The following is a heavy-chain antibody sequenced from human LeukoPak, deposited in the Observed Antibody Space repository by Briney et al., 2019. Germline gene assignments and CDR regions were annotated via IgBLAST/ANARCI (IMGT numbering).Heavy chain of an antibody. CDR1: GFTFSSYW. CDR3: AKRQYSGSLGELGY. D-gene: IGHD1-26*01. CDR2: IKQDGSDK. V-gene: IGHV3-7*01. Sequence: GGSLRLSCAASGFTFSSYWMSWVRQAPGKGLEWVANIKQDGSDKFYVDSVKGRFTISRDNAKNSLYLQMNSLRAEDTAVYYCAKRQYSGSLGELGYWGQGTLVTVSS. J-gene: IGHJ4*02.